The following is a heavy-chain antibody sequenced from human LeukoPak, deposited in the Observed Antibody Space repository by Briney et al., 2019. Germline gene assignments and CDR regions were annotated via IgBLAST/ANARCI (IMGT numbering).Heavy chain of an antibody. D-gene: IGHD4-17*01. CDR2: ISSSGSTI. J-gene: IGHJ6*02. CDR3: ARDHYGDYVGEYYYYGMDV. V-gene: IGHV3-48*03. Sequence: GGSLRLSCAASGFTFSSYEMNWVRQAPGKGLEWVSYISSSGSTIYYADSAKGRFTISRDNAKNSLYLQMNSLRAEDTAVYYCARDHYGDYVGEYYYYGMDVWGQGTTVTVSS. CDR1: GFTFSSYE.